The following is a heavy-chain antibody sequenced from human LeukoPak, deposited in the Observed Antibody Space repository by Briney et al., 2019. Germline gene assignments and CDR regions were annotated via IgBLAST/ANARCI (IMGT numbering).Heavy chain of an antibody. J-gene: IGHJ4*02. CDR2: VRNDGSDK. V-gene: IGHV3-30*02. D-gene: IGHD3-10*01. Sequence: PGGSLRLSCKSSGFIFSDFGIHWVRQAPGKGLEWVTMVRNDGSDKCYADSVKGRFTISRDNSKNTLYLQMNSLRPEDTAVYYCAKHYYGSGSQKYYFDYWGQGTLVTVSS. CDR1: GFIFSDFG. CDR3: AKHYYGSGSQKYYFDY.